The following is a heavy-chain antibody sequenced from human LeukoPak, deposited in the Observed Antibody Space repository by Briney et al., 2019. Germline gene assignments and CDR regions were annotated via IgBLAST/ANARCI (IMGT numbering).Heavy chain of an antibody. J-gene: IGHJ4*02. CDR2: IRYDGSIK. D-gene: IGHD6-6*01. CDR3: SKLKAARTDPFDY. CDR1: GFTFSSYG. V-gene: IGHV3-30*02. Sequence: GGSLRLSCAASGFTFSSYGMHWVRQAPGKGLEWVAFIRYDGSIKYYADSVKGRFTISRDNSKNTLYLEMNSLRTEDTAVYYCSKLKAARTDPFDYWGQGTLVTVSS.